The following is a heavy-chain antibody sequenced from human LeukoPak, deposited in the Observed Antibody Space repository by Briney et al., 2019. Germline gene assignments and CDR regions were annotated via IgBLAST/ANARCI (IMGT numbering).Heavy chain of an antibody. CDR1: GGTFSSYA. Sequence: GASVKVSCKASGGTFSSYAMSWVRQAPGQGLEWMGGIIPIFGTANYAQKFQGRVTITADESTSTAYMELSSLRAEDTAVYYCASGDTAMVAYYFDYWGQGTLVTVSS. J-gene: IGHJ4*02. CDR3: ASGDTAMVAYYFDY. CDR2: IIPIFGTA. V-gene: IGHV1-69*13. D-gene: IGHD5-18*01.